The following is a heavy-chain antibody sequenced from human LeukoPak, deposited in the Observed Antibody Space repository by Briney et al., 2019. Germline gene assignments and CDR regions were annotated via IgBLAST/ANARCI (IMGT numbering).Heavy chain of an antibody. J-gene: IGHJ4*02. CDR3: ARAAVAGGH. CDR2: IYSDGST. V-gene: IGHV3-66*01. Sequence: GGSLRLSCAASGFTFSSYAMTWVRQAPGKGLEWVSVIYSDGSTYYADSVKGRFTISRDNSKNTLYLQMNSLRGEDTAVYYCARAAVAGGHWGQGTLVTVSS. CDR1: GFTFSSYA. D-gene: IGHD6-19*01.